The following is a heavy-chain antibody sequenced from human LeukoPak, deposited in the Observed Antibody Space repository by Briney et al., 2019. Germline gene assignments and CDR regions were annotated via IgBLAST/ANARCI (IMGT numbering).Heavy chain of an antibody. J-gene: IGHJ4*02. CDR3: ARDLTVGAPNFDY. D-gene: IGHD1-26*01. Sequence: PSVTLSLTCTVSGGSTSIHYWSWLRQPAGKGLEWIGRVSKSGSTDYNPSLKTRVIMSLDTSKNQFSLKLSSVTVADTAMYYCARDLTVGAPNFDYWGQGTLVTVSS. CDR1: GGSTSIHY. V-gene: IGHV4-4*07. CDR2: VSKSGST.